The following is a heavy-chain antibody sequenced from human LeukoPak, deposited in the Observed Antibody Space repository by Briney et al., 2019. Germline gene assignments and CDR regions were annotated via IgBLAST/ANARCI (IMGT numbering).Heavy chain of an antibody. J-gene: IGHJ3*02. CDR2: INHSGST. CDR1: GGSFSGYY. Sequence: SETLSLTCAFYGGSFSGYYWSWIRQPPGKGLEWIGEINHSGSTNYNPPLKSRVTISVDTSKNQFSLKLSSVTAADAAVYYCARVKGHIVVVTGRAFDIWGQGTMVTVSS. V-gene: IGHV4-34*01. CDR3: ARVKGHIVVVTGRAFDI. D-gene: IGHD2-21*02.